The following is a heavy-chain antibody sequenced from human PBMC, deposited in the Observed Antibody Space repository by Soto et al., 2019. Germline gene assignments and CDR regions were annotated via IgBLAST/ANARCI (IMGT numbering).Heavy chain of an antibody. V-gene: IGHV1-8*01. CDR2: MNPTTGNA. J-gene: IGHJ4*02. CDR3: ARLTMIRGVTIDY. Sequence: ASVKVSCKTSGYTFTNYDIHWVRQASRQGLEWMGWMNPTTGNADYARKFQGRVAMTRDTSISTAYMELSSLRSEDTAVYYCARLTMIRGVTIDYWGQGTLVTVSS. CDR1: GYTFTNYD. D-gene: IGHD3-10*01.